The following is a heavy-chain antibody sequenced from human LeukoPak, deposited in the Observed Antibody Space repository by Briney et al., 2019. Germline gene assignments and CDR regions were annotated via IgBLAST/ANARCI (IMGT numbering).Heavy chain of an antibody. V-gene: IGHV4-59*01. CDR1: GGSISSYY. D-gene: IGHD6-25*01. J-gene: IGHJ6*03. CDR3: ARAPGLSYYYYMDV. Sequence: SETLSLTCTVSGGSISSYYWSWIRQPPGKGLEWIGYIYYSGSTNYNPSLKSRVTISVDTSKNQFSLKLSSVTAADTAVYYCARAPGLSYYYYMDVWGKGTTVTISS. CDR2: IYYSGST.